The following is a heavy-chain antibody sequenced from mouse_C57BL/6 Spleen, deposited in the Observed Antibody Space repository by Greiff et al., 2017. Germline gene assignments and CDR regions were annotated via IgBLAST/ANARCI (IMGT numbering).Heavy chain of an antibody. CDR1: GFNIKNTY. CDR2: IDPANGNT. J-gene: IGHJ4*01. Sequence: VQLKQSVAELVRPGASVKLSCTASGFNIKNTYMHWVQQRPEQGLEWIGRIDPANGNTKYAPKFQGTATITADTSSNTAYLQLSSLTSEDTAIYYCAVPSYCSRGYAMDYWGQGTSVTVSS. V-gene: IGHV14-3*01. D-gene: IGHD1-1*01. CDR3: AVPSYCSRGYAMDY.